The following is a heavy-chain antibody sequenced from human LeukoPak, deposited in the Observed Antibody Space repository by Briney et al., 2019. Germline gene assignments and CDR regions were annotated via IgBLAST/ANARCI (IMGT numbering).Heavy chain of an antibody. CDR2: IHFSGTI. Sequence: SETLSLTCTVSGASISGADYYWTWTRHHPGEGLEWLGFIHFSGTIYYNPSLRSRLIISADTAKNQMSLKLSSMTAADTAVYYRAAGGDTATGGKYWGQGTQVTVSS. J-gene: IGHJ4*02. CDR1: GASISGADYY. D-gene: IGHD5-18*01. V-gene: IGHV4-31*03. CDR3: AAGGDTATGGKY.